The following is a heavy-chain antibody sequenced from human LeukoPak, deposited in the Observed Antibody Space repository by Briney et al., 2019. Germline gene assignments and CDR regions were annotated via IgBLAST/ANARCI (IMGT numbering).Heavy chain of an antibody. CDR1: GFTFSNYW. D-gene: IGHD3-10*01. J-gene: IGHJ4*02. V-gene: IGHV3-74*03. CDR3: ARDKKSGESSEIDY. Sequence: PGGPLRLSCAASGFTFSNYWVHWVRQAPGKGLVWVSRINRDGSTTKYADSVRGRFTVSRDNAKNTLNLQMNSLRAEDTAVYYCARDKKSGESSEIDYWGQGTLVTVSS. CDR2: INRDGSTT.